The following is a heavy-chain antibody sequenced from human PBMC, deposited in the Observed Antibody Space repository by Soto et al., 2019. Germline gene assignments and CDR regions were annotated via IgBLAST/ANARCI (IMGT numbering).Heavy chain of an antibody. Sequence: SETLSLTCAISGDSVSSTSTAWSWIRQSPSRGLEWLGRTYYRSNWYTDYAVSVKSRITISPDTSKNQFSLQLNSVTPEDTAVYYCARGSYYSGWVWGQGTLVTVSS. J-gene: IGHJ4*02. V-gene: IGHV6-1*01. CDR3: ARGSYYSGWV. D-gene: IGHD6-19*01. CDR2: TYYRSNWYT. CDR1: GDSVSSTSTA.